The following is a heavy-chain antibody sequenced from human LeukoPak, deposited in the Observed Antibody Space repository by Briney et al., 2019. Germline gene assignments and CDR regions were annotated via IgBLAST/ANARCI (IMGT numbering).Heavy chain of an antibody. CDR3: ARVGYHVHWYLDL. CDR2: LYSGSDT. Sequence: PGGSLRLSCAASGFTVSTNYMNWVRQAPGKGLEWVSFLYSGSDTYYADSVKGRFTISRDSSKKILFLQMNNLRAEDTAVYYCARVGYHVHWYLDLWGRGTLVTVSS. D-gene: IGHD6-13*01. CDR1: GFTVSTNY. V-gene: IGHV3-53*01. J-gene: IGHJ2*01.